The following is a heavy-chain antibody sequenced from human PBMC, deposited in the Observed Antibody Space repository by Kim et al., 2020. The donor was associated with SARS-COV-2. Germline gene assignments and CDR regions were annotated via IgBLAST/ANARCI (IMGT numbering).Heavy chain of an antibody. Sequence: ASVKVSCKASGYTFTSYGISWVRQAPGQGLEWMGWISAYNGNTNYAQKLQGRVTMTTDTSTSTAYMELRSLRSDDTAVYYCARAPRSLTVKRDWFDPWGQGTLVTVSS. CDR3: ARAPRSLTVKRDWFDP. V-gene: IGHV1-18*04. CDR1: GYTFTSYG. CDR2: ISAYNGNT. D-gene: IGHD4-4*01. J-gene: IGHJ5*02.